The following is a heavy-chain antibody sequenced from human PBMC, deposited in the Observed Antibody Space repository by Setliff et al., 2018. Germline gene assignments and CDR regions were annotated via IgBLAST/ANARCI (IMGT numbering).Heavy chain of an antibody. CDR1: GGTFSSYA. V-gene: IGHV1-2*02. Sequence: ASVKVSCKASGGTFSSYAISWVRQAPGQGLEWMGWINPNRGGTNYAQKFQGRVTMTRDTSISTAYMELSRLRSDDTAVYSCARSRLYGGWFDPWGQGTLVTVSS. CDR2: INPNRGGT. CDR3: ARSRLYGGWFDP. J-gene: IGHJ5*02. D-gene: IGHD4-17*01.